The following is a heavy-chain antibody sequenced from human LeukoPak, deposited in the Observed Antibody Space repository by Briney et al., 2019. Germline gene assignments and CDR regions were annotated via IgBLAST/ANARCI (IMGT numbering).Heavy chain of an antibody. V-gene: IGHV3-30*02. CDR1: GFTFSSYG. D-gene: IGHD3-10*01. CDR2: IRYDGSNK. CDR3: AKDLPEYYGSGSYGFDY. J-gene: IGHJ4*02. Sequence: GGSLRLSCAASGFTFSSYGPHWVRQAPGKGLEWVAFIRYDGSNKYYADSVKDRFTISRDNSKNTLFLQMNSLRADDTAVYYCAKDLPEYYGSGSYGFDYWGQGTLVTVSS.